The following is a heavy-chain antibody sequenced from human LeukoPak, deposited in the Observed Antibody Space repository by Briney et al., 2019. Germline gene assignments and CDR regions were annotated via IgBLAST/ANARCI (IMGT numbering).Heavy chain of an antibody. CDR1: GFTFSSYA. CDR3: ARDGGSGSSWFYFDY. J-gene: IGHJ4*02. CDR2: ISYDGSNK. V-gene: IGHV3-30-3*01. D-gene: IGHD6-13*01. Sequence: GGSLRLSCAASGFTFSSYAMHWVRQAPGKGLEWVAVISYDGSNKYYADSVKGRFTISRDNSQNMVYLQMNSLRVEDTAIYHCARDGGSGSSWFYFDYWGQGVLVTVSS.